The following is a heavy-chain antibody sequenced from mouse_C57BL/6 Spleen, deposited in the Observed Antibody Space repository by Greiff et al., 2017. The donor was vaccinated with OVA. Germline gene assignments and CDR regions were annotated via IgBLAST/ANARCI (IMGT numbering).Heavy chain of an antibody. D-gene: IGHD2-10*01. V-gene: IGHV1-39*01. J-gene: IGHJ3*01. CDR2: INPNYGTT. CDR3: AREHQGAYYGNYGFAY. Sequence: EVQLQQSGPELVKPGASVKISCKASGYSFTDYNMNWVKQSNGKSLEWIGVINPNYGTTSYNQKFKGKATLTVEQSSSTAYMHLNSLTSEDSAVYYGAREHQGAYYGNYGFAYWGQGTLVTVSA. CDR1: GYSFTDYN.